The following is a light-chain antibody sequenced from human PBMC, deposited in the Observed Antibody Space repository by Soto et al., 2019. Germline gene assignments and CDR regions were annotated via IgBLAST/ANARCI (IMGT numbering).Light chain of an antibody. V-gene: IGLV2-11*01. CDR3: CSYAGSDVV. Sequence: QSALTQPRSVSGSPGQSVTISCTGTSSDVSGYNYVSWYQQHPGKAPKLMIYDVSKRPSGVPDRFSGSKSGNTASLTISGLQAEDEADYYCCSYAGSDVVFGGGTQLTVL. CDR2: DVS. J-gene: IGLJ2*01. CDR1: SSDVSGYNY.